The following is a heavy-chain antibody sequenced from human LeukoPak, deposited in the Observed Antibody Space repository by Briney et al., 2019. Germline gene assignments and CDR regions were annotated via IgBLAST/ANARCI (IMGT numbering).Heavy chain of an antibody. CDR3: AREGGGDAFDI. CDR2: IKQDGSEK. CDR1: GLTFNNYW. D-gene: IGHD2-15*01. Sequence: GGSLRLSCAASGLTFNNYWMNWVRQAPGKGLEWVANIKQDGSEKKYVDSVKGRFTISRDNAKKSLYLQMNSLRAEDTAVYYCAREGGGDAFDIWGQGTMVTVSS. V-gene: IGHV3-7*01. J-gene: IGHJ3*02.